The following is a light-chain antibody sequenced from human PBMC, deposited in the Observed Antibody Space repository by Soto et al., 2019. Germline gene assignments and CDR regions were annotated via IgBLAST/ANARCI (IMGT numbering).Light chain of an antibody. V-gene: IGLV2-14*01. CDR2: EVS. Sequence: QSALTQPSSLSVSPGQSVAISFTGTSSDVGAYNYVSWYQQHPGKAPKLLLSEVSNRPSGVSDRFSGSKSGNTASLTISGLQAEDEADYYCSSLTTSFTYVFGTGTKVTVL. J-gene: IGLJ1*01. CDR3: SSLTTSFTYV. CDR1: SSDVGAYNY.